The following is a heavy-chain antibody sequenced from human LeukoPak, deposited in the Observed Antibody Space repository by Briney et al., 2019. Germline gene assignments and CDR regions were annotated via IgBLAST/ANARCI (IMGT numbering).Heavy chain of an antibody. V-gene: IGHV4-59*01. CDR1: GASISSYY. J-gene: IGHJ5*02. Sequence: SETLSLTCTVSGASISSYYWSWIRQPPGKGLEWIGYIYYSGSTNYNPSLKSRVTISVDTSKNQFSLKLNPVTAADTAVYYCAREKINNWFDPWGQGTLVTVSS. CDR3: AREKINNWFDP. CDR2: IYYSGST.